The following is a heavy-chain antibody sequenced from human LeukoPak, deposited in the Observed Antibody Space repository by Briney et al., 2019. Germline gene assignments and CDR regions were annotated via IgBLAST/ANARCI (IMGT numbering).Heavy chain of an antibody. V-gene: IGHV3-21*04. J-gene: IGHJ3*02. CDR1: GFTFSSYS. D-gene: IGHD7-27*01. CDR3: ARDTGDPPEGAFDI. Sequence: VGSLRLSCAASGFTFSSYSMNWVRQAPGKGLEWVSSISSSSYIYYADSVKGRFTISRDNAKNSLYLQMNSLRAEDTAVYYCARDTGDPPEGAFDIWGQGTMVTVSS. CDR2: ISSSSYI.